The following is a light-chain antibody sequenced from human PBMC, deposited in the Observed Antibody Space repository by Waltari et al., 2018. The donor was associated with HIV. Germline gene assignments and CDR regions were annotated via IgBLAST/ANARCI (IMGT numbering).Light chain of an antibody. CDR3: CSSAGKYTFV. CDR1: TNDVGAYNY. Sequence: QSALTQSRSVSVSPGQSITISCTGTTNDVGAYNYVSWYQQHPGRAPKLLIFDLIKRPSGVPDRFSGSKSGNTASLTISGLQAEDEADYYCCSSAGKYTFVFGTGTKVTVL. J-gene: IGLJ1*01. V-gene: IGLV2-11*01. CDR2: DLI.